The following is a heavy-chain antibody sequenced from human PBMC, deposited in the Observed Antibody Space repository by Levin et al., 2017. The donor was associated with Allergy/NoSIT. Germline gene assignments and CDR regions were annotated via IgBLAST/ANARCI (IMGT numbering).Heavy chain of an antibody. CDR2: IYYSGST. V-gene: IGHV4-39*01. D-gene: IGHD1/OR15-1a*01. CDR1: GGSISSSSYY. J-gene: IGHJ3*02. CDR3: EYGKTRNDAFDI. Sequence: SETLSLTCTVSGGSISSSSYYWGWIRQPPGKGLEWIGSIYYSGSTYYNPSLKSRVTISVDTSKNQFSLKLSSVTAADTAVYYCEYGKTRNDAFDIWGQGTMVTVSS.